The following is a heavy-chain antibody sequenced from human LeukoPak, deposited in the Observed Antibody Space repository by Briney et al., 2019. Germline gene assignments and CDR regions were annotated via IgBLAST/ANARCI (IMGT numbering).Heavy chain of an antibody. Sequence: GESLKISCKGSGYSFTSYWIGWVRQMPGKGLEWMGVIHPADSDIRYSPSFQGQVTISADKSISTAYLQWSSLKASDTAMYYCARQEYCSGGSCYTWFDPWGQGTLVTVSS. CDR1: GYSFTSYW. CDR2: IHPADSDI. CDR3: ARQEYCSGGSCYTWFDP. D-gene: IGHD2-15*01. J-gene: IGHJ5*02. V-gene: IGHV5-51*01.